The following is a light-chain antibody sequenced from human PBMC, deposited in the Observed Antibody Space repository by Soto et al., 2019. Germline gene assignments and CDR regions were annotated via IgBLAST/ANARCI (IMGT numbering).Light chain of an antibody. J-gene: IGKJ2*01. CDR1: QSVNSS. V-gene: IGKV3-11*01. CDR2: DTL. Sequence: EIVVTKSPGTLSLSPGERATLSFTASQSVNSSLAWYQHRPGQAPRLLIYDTLNRATGVPARFSGSGSGTDFTLTISSLEPEDFAVYYCQHRTSRYTFGQGTKVDIK. CDR3: QHRTSRYT.